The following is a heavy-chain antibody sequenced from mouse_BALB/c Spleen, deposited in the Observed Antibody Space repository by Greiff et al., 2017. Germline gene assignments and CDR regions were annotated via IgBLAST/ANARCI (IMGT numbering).Heavy chain of an antibody. D-gene: IGHD3-1*01. CDR1: GYAFTNYL. CDR2: INPGSGGT. CDR3: ARQLGPWDY. J-gene: IGHJ4*01. Sequence: VQLQQSGAELVRPGTSVKVSCKASGYAFTNYLIEWVKQRPGQGLEWIGVINPGSGGTNYNEKFKGKATLTADKSSSTAYMQLSSLTSDDSAVYFCARQLGPWDYWGQGTSVTVSS. V-gene: IGHV1-54*01.